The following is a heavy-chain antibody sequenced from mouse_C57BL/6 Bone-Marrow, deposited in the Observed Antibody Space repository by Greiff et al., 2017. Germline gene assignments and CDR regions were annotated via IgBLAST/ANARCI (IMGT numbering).Heavy chain of an antibody. V-gene: IGHV1-69*01. Sequence: QVQLQQPGAELVMPGASVKLSCKASGYTFTSYWMHWVKQRPGQGLEWIREIDPSDSYTTYNQKFKGKSTLTVDKSSSTAYMQLSSLTSEDSAVYDCASSANYGFYYAMDYWGQGTSVTVSS. D-gene: IGHD1-1*01. CDR1: GYTFTSYW. CDR3: ASSANYGFYYAMDY. CDR2: IDPSDSYT. J-gene: IGHJ4*01.